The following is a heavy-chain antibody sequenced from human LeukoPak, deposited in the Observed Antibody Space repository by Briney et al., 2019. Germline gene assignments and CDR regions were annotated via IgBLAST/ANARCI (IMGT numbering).Heavy chain of an antibody. D-gene: IGHD1-26*01. V-gene: IGHV1-69*04. Sequence: ASVKVSCKASGYTFTSYYMHWVRQAPGQGLEWMGRIIPILDITNYAQKFQGRVTITADKSTRPAHMELSSLRSDDTAVYYCARGFANSGSFPIWGQGTMVTVSS. CDR3: ARGFANSGSFPI. CDR1: GYTFTSYY. CDR2: IIPILDIT. J-gene: IGHJ3*02.